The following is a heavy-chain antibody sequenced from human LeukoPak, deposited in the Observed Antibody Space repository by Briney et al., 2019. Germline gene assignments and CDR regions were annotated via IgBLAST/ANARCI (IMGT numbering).Heavy chain of an antibody. CDR2: INPNSGGT. CDR1: GGTFSSYA. Sequence: ASVKVSCKASGGTFSSYAISWVRQAPGQGLEWMGRINPNSGGTNYAQKFQGRVTMTRDTSISTAYMELSRLRSDDTAVYYCARDLHSITMVRGVITYFQHWGQGTLVTVSS. D-gene: IGHD3-10*01. CDR3: ARDLHSITMVRGVITYFQH. V-gene: IGHV1-2*06. J-gene: IGHJ1*01.